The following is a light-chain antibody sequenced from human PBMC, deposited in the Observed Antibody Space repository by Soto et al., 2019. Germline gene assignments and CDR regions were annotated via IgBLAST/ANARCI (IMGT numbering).Light chain of an antibody. CDR3: HQYTYPPLT. V-gene: IGKV1-33*01. CDR1: QDISDS. J-gene: IGKJ4*01. CDR2: DAS. Sequence: GDRITITCQASQDISDSLNWYQQKPGRAPNLLIYDASNLEIGVPSRFSGSGSGTDFTFTITGLQPEDIATYYCHQYTYPPLTFGGGTKVDIK.